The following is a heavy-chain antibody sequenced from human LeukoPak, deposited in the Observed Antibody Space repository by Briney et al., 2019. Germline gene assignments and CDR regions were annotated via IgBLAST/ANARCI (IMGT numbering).Heavy chain of an antibody. V-gene: IGHV4-34*01. CDR2: INHSGST. D-gene: IGHD3-10*01. CDR1: GGSFSGYY. J-gene: IGHJ4*02. CDR3: ARGRVTMVRGVFPFDY. Sequence: PSETLSLTCAVYGGSFSGYYWSWIRQPPGKGLEWIGEINHSGSTNYNPSLKSRVTISVDTSKNQFSLKLSSVPAADTAVYYCARGRVTMVRGVFPFDYWGQGTLVTVSS.